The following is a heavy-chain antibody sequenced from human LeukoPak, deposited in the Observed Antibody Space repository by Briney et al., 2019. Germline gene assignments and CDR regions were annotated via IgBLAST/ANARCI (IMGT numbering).Heavy chain of an antibody. D-gene: IGHD6-19*01. CDR1: GFTFSSYA. CDR2: ISGSGDNT. Sequence: GGSLRLSCAASGFTFSSYAMSWVRQAPGKGLEWVSSISGSGDNTYYAESVKGRFTISRDNSKNTLFLQMNSLRAEDTAVFYCANRSGYTTGWFFDFWGQGTLVTVSS. J-gene: IGHJ4*02. V-gene: IGHV3-23*01. CDR3: ANRSGYTTGWFFDF.